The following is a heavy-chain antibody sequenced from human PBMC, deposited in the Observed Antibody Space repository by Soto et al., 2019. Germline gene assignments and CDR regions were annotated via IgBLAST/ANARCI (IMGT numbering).Heavy chain of an antibody. CDR1: GGSFSGYY. CDR2: INHSGNT. Sequence: SETLSLTCAVYGGSFSGYYWSWIRQPPEKGLEWIGEINHSGNTNYNPSLKSRVTISVDTSKNQFSLKLRSVTAADSAFYYCARGIAMKAAVQGDASDKYYFDYWGQGTLVTVSS. J-gene: IGHJ4*02. V-gene: IGHV4-34*01. D-gene: IGHD3-22*01. CDR3: ARGIAMKAAVQGDASDKYYFDY.